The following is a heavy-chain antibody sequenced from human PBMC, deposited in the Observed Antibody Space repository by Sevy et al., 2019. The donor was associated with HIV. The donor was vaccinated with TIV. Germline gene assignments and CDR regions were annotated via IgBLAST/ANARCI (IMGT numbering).Heavy chain of an antibody. V-gene: IGHV6-1*01. Sequence: SQTLSLTCAISGDSVSSNSAAWNWIRQSPSRGLEWLGRTYYRSKWYNDYAVSVKSRITINPVTSKNQFSLQLNSMTPEDTAVYYCARGRYYDSSGYYRPEYFQHWGQGTLVTVSS. J-gene: IGHJ1*01. CDR2: TYYRSKWYN. CDR3: ARGRYYDSSGYYRPEYFQH. D-gene: IGHD3-22*01. CDR1: GDSVSSNSAA.